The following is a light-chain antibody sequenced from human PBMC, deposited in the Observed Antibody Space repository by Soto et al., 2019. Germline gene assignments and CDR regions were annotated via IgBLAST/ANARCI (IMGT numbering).Light chain of an antibody. V-gene: IGLV1-44*01. CDR1: TSNIGSNT. Sequence: QSVVTQPPSASETPWQRVTISCSGSTSNIGSNTVIWYQQLPGTAPKLLIYSNNQRPSGVPDRFSGSKSDTSASLAISGLQSEDEADYYCATWDDSLNAPVFGGGTKLTVL. CDR3: ATWDDSLNAPV. J-gene: IGLJ2*01. CDR2: SNN.